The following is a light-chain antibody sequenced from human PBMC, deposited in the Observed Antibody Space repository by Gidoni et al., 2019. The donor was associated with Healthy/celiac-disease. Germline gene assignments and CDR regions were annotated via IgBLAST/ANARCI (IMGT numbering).Light chain of an antibody. V-gene: IGLV2-14*01. CDR3: SSYTSSSTLV. CDR2: DVS. Sequence: QSALTHPASVSGSPGQSITLPCTGTSSDVGGYNYVSWYQQHPGKAPKLMIYDVSNRPSGVSNRFSGSKSGNTASLTISGLQAEDEADYYCSSYTSSSTLVFGGGTKLTVL. J-gene: IGLJ3*02. CDR1: SSDVGGYNY.